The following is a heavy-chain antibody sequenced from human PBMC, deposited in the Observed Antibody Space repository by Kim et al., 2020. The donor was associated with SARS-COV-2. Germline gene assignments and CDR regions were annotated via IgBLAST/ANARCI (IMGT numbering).Heavy chain of an antibody. CDR3: ARAYYDILTGFNY. J-gene: IGHJ4*02. D-gene: IGHD3-9*01. V-gene: IGHV1-46*01. Sequence: YAQKFQGRVTMTRDTATSTVYMELSSLRSEDTAVYYCARAYYDILTGFNYWGQGTLVTVSS.